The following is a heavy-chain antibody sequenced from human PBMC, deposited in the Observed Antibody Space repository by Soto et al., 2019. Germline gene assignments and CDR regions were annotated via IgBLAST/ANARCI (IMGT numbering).Heavy chain of an antibody. D-gene: IGHD2-2*02. J-gene: IGHJ4*02. CDR1: GFILSSHG. CDR3: AKENTFADY. CDR2: LSHDGSNK. V-gene: IGHV3-30*18. Sequence: QVQLVESGGGVVQPGRSLRLSCAASGFILSSHGMHWVRQAPGKGLEWVAVLSHDGSNKFYAVSVEGRFTISRDDSKNTLYLQMNSLRAEDTAMYYCAKENTFADYWGQGTLVTVSP.